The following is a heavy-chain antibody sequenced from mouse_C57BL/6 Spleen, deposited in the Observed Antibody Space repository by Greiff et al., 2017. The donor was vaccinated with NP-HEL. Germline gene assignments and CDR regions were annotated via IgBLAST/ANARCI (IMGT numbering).Heavy chain of an antibody. Sequence: EVQLQQSGPELVKPGASVKISCKASGYSFTGYYMNWVKQSPEKSLEWIGEINPSTGGTTYTQKFKAKATLTVDKSSSTAYMQLKSLTSEDSAVYYCARNPNWFAYWGQGTLVTVSA. CDR2: INPSTGGT. J-gene: IGHJ3*01. CDR1: GYSFTGYY. CDR3: ARNPNWFAY. V-gene: IGHV1-42*01.